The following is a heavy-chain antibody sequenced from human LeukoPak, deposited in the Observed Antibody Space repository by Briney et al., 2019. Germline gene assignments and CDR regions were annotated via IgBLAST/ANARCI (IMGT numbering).Heavy chain of an antibody. CDR3: ARIPDLYCSSTSCYLVDRDRYFDY. V-gene: IGHV1-18*01. CDR1: GYTFTSYG. D-gene: IGHD2-2*01. J-gene: IGHJ4*02. Sequence: ASVKVSCKASGYTFTSYGISWVRQAPGQGLEWMGRISAYNGNTNYAQKLQGRVTMTTDTSTSTAYMELRSLRSDDTAVYYCARIPDLYCSSTSCYLVDRDRYFDYWGQGTLVTVSS. CDR2: ISAYNGNT.